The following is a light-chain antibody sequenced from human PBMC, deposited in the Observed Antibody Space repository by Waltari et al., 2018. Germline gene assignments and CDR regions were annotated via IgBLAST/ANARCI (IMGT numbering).Light chain of an antibody. Sequence: SSELTQPPSVSVFPGQTARITCSGDTLAKKYSYWYQQKSGQVPVLVITEDNKRPSGIPEVISRSSSGTMVTLSVSGAQVEDVADYYLFSLVSICILGVFGGCNKLIFL. CDR1: TLAKKY. J-gene: IGLJ2*01. CDR2: EDN. CDR3: FSLVSICILGV. V-gene: IGLV3-10*01.